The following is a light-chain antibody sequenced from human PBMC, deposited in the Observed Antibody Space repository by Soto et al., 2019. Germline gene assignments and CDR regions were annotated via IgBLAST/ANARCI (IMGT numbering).Light chain of an antibody. J-gene: IGLJ3*02. CDR1: SSDFGGYNY. V-gene: IGLV2-8*01. CDR3: SSYAASNNFYFV. CDR2: EVT. Sequence: QSALTQPPSASGSPGQSVTISCTGTSSDFGGYNYVSWYQQYPGRGPKLMIYEVTKRPSGVPDRFSGSKSGNTASLTVPGLHAEDEADYYCSSYAASNNFYFVFGGGTKLTVL.